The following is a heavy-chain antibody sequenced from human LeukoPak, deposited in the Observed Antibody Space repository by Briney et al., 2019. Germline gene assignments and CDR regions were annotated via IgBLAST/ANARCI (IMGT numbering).Heavy chain of an antibody. J-gene: IGHJ4*02. Sequence: ASVKVSCKASGYTFTGYYMHWVRQAPGQGLEWMGWINPNSGGTNYAQKFQGRVTMTRDTSISTAYMELSRLRSGDTAVYYCARLKYSGSYVDLDYWGQGTLVTVSS. CDR2: INPNSGGT. CDR1: GYTFTGYY. D-gene: IGHD1-26*01. V-gene: IGHV1-2*02. CDR3: ARLKYSGSYVDLDY.